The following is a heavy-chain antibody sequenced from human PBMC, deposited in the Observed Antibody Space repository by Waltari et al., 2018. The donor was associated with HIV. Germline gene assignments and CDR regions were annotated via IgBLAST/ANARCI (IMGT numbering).Heavy chain of an antibody. Sequence: EIQLVETGGTLIKPGGALRLSCAATGCTVGSTYLSWVRQAPGKGLEWVSIIHSDYSTYYADSVKGRFTISKDHSKNTLYLQVSSLRAEDTAVYYCARVESSLSLGYYYDYWGQGTLVTVSS. V-gene: IGHV3-53*02. J-gene: IGHJ4*02. CDR1: GCTVGSTY. D-gene: IGHD3-22*01. CDR3: ARVESSLSLGYYYDY. CDR2: IHSDYST.